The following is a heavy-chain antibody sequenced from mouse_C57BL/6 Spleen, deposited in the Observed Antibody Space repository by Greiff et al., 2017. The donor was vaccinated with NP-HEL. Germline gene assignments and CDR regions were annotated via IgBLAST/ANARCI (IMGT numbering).Heavy chain of an antibody. CDR3: ARSLTTVGYFDV. D-gene: IGHD1-1*01. V-gene: IGHV1-72*01. CDR2: IDPNSGGT. CDR1: GYTFTDYE. Sequence: QVQLQQSGAELVRPGASVTLSCKASGYTFTDYEMHWVKQRPGRGLEWIGRIDPNSGGTKYNEKFKSKATLTVDKPSSTAYMQLSSLTSEDSAVYYCARSLTTVGYFDVWGTGTTVTVSS. J-gene: IGHJ1*03.